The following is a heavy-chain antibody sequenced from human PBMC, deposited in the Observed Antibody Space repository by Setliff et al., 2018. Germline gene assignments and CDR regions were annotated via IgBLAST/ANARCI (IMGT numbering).Heavy chain of an antibody. CDR2: IIGSGIST. V-gene: IGHV3-23*01. CDR1: GFTFSGYS. J-gene: IGHJ4*01. D-gene: IGHD3-3*01. Sequence: GGSLRLSFAASGFTFSGYSMNWVRQTPGKGLEWVSTIIGSGISTYYSDSVQGRFTISRDNHKNTLHLQMNSLRVEDTAIYYCAKSPHDFWSGRVFFDYWGQGMLVTVSS. CDR3: AKSPHDFWSGRVFFDY.